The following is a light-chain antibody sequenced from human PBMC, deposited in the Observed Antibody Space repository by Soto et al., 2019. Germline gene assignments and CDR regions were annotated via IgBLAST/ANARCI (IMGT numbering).Light chain of an antibody. J-gene: IGLJ3*02. Sequence: QSALTQPASVSGSPGQSITISCTGTSSDVGGYNYVSWYQQHPGEAPKLMIYDVSYRPSGVSNRFSGSKSGDTASLTISGLQADDEADYYCSSYTTNNTVVFGGGTKLTV. CDR1: SSDVGGYNY. CDR2: DVS. CDR3: SSYTTNNTVV. V-gene: IGLV2-14*01.